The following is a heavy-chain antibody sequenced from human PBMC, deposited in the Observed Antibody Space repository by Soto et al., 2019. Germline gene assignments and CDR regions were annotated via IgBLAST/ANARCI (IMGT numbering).Heavy chain of an antibody. CDR1: GASMVENN. J-gene: IGHJ4*02. CDR3: AREVPSTVTSYFDS. D-gene: IGHD4-17*01. Sequence: SETLSLTCTVSGASMVENNWAWIRQPPGKGLEWIGYVYYTGSISYNPSLRSRVTISVETSKNQFSLKLASVTAADTAEYFCAREVPSTVTSYFDSWGQGTLVTVSS. V-gene: IGHV4-59*12. CDR2: VYYTGSI.